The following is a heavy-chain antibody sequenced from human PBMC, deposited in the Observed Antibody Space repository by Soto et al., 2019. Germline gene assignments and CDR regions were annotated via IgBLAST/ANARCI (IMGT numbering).Heavy chain of an antibody. Sequence: QVQLQESGPGLVNPSVTLSLTCAVSGGSITSNWWSWVRQPPGKGLEWIGEIHHSGSFNYNPSLRSRVTISIDKSKNQLSLKLTSVTAADTAVHYCVRNDWYRVDPWGQGTLVTVSS. D-gene: IGHD3-9*01. CDR1: GGSITSNW. CDR2: IHHSGSF. V-gene: IGHV4-4*02. J-gene: IGHJ5*02. CDR3: VRNDWYRVDP.